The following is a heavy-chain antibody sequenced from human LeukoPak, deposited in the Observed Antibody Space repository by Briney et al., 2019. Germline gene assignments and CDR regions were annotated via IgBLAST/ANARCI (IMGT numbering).Heavy chain of an antibody. J-gene: IGHJ4*02. V-gene: IGHV3-23*01. Sequence: GGSLRLSCAASGFTFSSTVMSWVRQAPGKGPEWVSTIDGSGTRTFYALSFNGRFIISRDNSMNTLYLQMDGLRAEDTAVYYCARDRGGYSTDFDWWGQGALVTVSS. CDR3: ARDRGGYSTDFDW. CDR2: IDGSGTRT. CDR1: GFTFSSTV. D-gene: IGHD5-12*01.